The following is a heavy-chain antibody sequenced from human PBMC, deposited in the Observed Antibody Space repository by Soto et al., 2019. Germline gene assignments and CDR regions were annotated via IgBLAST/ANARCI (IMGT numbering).Heavy chain of an antibody. V-gene: IGHV4-4*08. Sequence: SETLSLTCAVSGGSISSYYWSWIRQPPGKGLEWIGYMYNTGSTIYNPSLKSRVTISVDTSKNQFSLNLSSVTAADTAVYYCAKEIGKLVPAAAFDYWGQGTLVTVSS. CDR1: GGSISSYY. J-gene: IGHJ4*02. CDR3: AKEIGKLVPAAAFDY. D-gene: IGHD2-2*01. CDR2: MYNTGST.